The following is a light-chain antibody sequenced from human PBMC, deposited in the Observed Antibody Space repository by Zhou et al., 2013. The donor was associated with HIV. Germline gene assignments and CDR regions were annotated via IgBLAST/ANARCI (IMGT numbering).Light chain of an antibody. V-gene: IGKV3-11*01. Sequence: EIVLTQSPATLSLSPGERATLSCRASQNINIYLAWYQQKPGQAPRLLIYDSSNRATGIPARFSGSGSGTDFTLTISSLEPEDFGVYYCQQYYNWPPEYTFGQGTKLEIK. CDR3: QQYYNWPPEYT. CDR1: QNINIY. CDR2: DSS. J-gene: IGKJ2*01.